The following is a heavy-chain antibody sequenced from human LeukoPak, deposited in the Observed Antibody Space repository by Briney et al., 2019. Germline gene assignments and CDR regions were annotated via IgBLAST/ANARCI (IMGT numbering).Heavy chain of an antibody. J-gene: IGHJ4*02. CDR3: ARDIPKWEPFDY. V-gene: IGHV3-7*01. D-gene: IGHD1-26*01. Sequence: GGSLTLSCAASGFIFSLYWMNWIRQAPGKGLEWVASIKQDGSQKDYVDSVKGRFTISRDNARNALFLHMNSLRANDSAVYYCARDIPKWEPFDYWGQGTLVTVSS. CDR1: GFIFSLYW. CDR2: IKQDGSQK.